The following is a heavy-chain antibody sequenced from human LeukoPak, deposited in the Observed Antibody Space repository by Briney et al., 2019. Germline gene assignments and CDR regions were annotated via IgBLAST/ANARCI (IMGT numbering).Heavy chain of an antibody. CDR3: TLTTFGVVYFFDY. CDR1: GFTFSSYA. J-gene: IGHJ4*02. Sequence: GGSLRLSCATSGFTFSSYAMHWVRQAPGKGLEWAALISYDGINKYYADSVKGRFIISRDNSKNTLYLQLNSLRLEDTAVYYCTLTTFGVVYFFDYWGQGTLVTVSS. V-gene: IGHV3-30*04. CDR2: ISYDGINK. D-gene: IGHD1/OR15-1a*01.